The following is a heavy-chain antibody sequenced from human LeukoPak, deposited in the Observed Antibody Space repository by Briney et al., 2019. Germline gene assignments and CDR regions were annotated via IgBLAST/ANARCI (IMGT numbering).Heavy chain of an antibody. CDR3: ARAGAAAGTNNWFDP. J-gene: IGHJ5*02. CDR1: GYTFTSYY. Sequence: ASVKVSCKASGYTFTSYYMHWVRQTPGQGLEWMGIIKPSGGSTSYAQKFQGRVTMTRDTSTSTVYMELSSLRSEDTAVYYCARAGAAAGTNNWFDPWGQGTLVTVSS. V-gene: IGHV1-46*01. D-gene: IGHD6-13*01. CDR2: IKPSGGST.